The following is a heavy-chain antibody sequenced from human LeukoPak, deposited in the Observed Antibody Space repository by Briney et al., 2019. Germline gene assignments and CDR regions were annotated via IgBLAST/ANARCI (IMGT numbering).Heavy chain of an antibody. CDR3: ARGSYCGGDCYADY. J-gene: IGHJ4*02. D-gene: IGHD2-21*02. Sequence: GGSLRLSCAASGFTFSVYAMSWVRQAPGKGLEWVSTISGSGGTTYNADSVKGRFTISRDNSKNTLYLQMNSLRAEDTAVYYCARGSYCGGDCYADYWGQGTLVTVSS. CDR1: GFTFSVYA. CDR2: ISGSGGTT. V-gene: IGHV3-23*01.